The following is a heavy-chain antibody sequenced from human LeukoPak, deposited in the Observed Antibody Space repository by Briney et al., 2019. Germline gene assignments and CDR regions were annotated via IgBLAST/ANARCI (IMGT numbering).Heavy chain of an antibody. Sequence: GGSLRLSCATSGFTFSSYGMHWVRQAPGKGLEWVAVIRYDGSNKYYADSVKGRFTISRDNSKNTLDLQMNSLRAEDTAVYYCARAVYIPRDFSGWLDYWGQGTLVTVSS. CDR2: IRYDGSNK. J-gene: IGHJ4*02. CDR3: ARAVYIPRDFSGWLDY. D-gene: IGHD6-19*01. CDR1: GFTFSSYG. V-gene: IGHV3-33*01.